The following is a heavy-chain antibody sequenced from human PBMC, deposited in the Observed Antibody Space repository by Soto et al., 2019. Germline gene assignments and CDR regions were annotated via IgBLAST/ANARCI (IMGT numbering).Heavy chain of an antibody. V-gene: IGHV4-31*03. J-gene: IGHJ3*02. D-gene: IGHD3-16*02. CDR2: IYYSGST. Sequence: PSETLSLTCTVSGGSISSGGYYWSWIRQHPGKGLEWIGYIYYSGSTYYNPSLKSRVTISVDTSKNQLSLKLSSVTAADTAVYYCARASFVPADAFDIWGQGTMVTVSS. CDR1: GGSISSGGYY. CDR3: ARASFVPADAFDI.